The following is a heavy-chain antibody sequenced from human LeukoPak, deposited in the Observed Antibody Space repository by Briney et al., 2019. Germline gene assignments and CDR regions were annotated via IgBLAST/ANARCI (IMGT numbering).Heavy chain of an antibody. J-gene: IGHJ3*02. CDR2: ISSSGSTI. D-gene: IGHD5-24*01. CDR3: ARLWGWLQDDAFDI. Sequence: GGSLRLSCAASGFTFSDYYMSWIRQAPGKGLEWVSYISSSGSTIYYADSVKGRFTISRDNAKNSPYLQMNSLRAEDTAVYYCARLWGWLQDDAFDIWGQGTMVTVSS. CDR1: GFTFSDYY. V-gene: IGHV3-11*04.